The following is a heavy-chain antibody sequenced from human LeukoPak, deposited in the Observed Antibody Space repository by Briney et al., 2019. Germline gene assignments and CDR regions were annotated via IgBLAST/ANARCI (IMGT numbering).Heavy chain of an antibody. CDR1: GITFSSYG. CDR3: TRDAYCGGDCYRPNFDY. Sequence: GGSLRLSCAVSGITFSSYGMHWVRQAPGKGLEWVAVIWFDGSNKYYADSVKGRFTISRDNSKNTVFLQMNSLRAEDTALYYYTRDAYCGGDCYRPNFDYWGQGTLVTVSS. CDR2: IWFDGSNK. D-gene: IGHD2-21*01. J-gene: IGHJ4*02. V-gene: IGHV3-33*01.